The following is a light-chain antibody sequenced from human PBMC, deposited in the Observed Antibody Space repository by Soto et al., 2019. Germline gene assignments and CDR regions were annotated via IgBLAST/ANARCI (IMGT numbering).Light chain of an antibody. CDR3: HQRQSWPRT. CDR1: QSVSSSY. V-gene: IGKV3-20*01. J-gene: IGKJ1*01. CDR2: GAS. Sequence: DIVLTQSPGTLSLSPGERATLSCRASQSVSSSYLAWYQQKPGQAPRLLIYGASSRATGIPDRFSGSGSGTDFTLTISRLEPEDFAIYYCHQRQSWPRTFGQGTKVDIK.